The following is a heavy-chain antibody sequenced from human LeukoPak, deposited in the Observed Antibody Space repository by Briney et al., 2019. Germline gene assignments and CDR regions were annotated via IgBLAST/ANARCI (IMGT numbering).Heavy chain of an antibody. Sequence: SETLSLTCAVYGGSFSSYYWSWIRQPPGKGLEWIGYIYYSGSTNYNPSLKSRVTISVDTSKNQFSLKLSSVTAADTAVYYCARDREVTMVRGVSYYYYYGMDVWGQGTTVTVSS. D-gene: IGHD3-10*01. CDR2: IYYSGST. CDR1: GGSFSSYY. V-gene: IGHV4-59*01. CDR3: ARDREVTMVRGVSYYYYYGMDV. J-gene: IGHJ6*02.